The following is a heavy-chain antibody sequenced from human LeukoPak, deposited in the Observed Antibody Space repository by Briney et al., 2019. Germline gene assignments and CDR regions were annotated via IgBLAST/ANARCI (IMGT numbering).Heavy chain of an antibody. CDR2: ISGSGGST. V-gene: IGHV3-23*01. Sequence: GGSLRLSCAASGFTFSSYAMSWVRQAPGKGLEWVSGISGSGGSTYYADSVKGRFTISRDNSKNTLYLHMNSLRAEDTAVYYCAKGHRYSGSYHFDYWGQGTLVTVSS. CDR3: AKGHRYSGSYHFDY. J-gene: IGHJ4*02. CDR1: GFTFSSYA. D-gene: IGHD1-26*01.